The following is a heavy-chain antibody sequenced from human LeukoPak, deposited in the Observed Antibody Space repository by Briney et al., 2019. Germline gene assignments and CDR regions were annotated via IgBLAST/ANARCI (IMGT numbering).Heavy chain of an antibody. D-gene: IGHD2-2*01. CDR1: GYTFTDYY. CDR3: STEDKYCSSSTCGDS. CDR2: INPNSDDT. V-gene: IGHV1-2*02. Sequence: ASVEVSCKASGYTFTDYYMHWVRQAPGQGLEWMGWINPNSDDTNYAQKFQGRVTMTRDTSISAAYLDLSGLRSDDTAVYYCSTEDKYCSSSTCGDSWGQGTLVTVSS. J-gene: IGHJ4*02.